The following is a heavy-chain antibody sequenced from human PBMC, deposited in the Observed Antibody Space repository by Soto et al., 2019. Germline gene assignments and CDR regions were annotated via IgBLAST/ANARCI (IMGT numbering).Heavy chain of an antibody. Sequence: SVKVSCKASGGTFSSYAISWVRQAPGQGLEWMGGIIAIIGTANYAQKFQGRVTITADESTSTAYMELSSLRSEDTAVYYCARDGGYRGSWYSDIDYWGQGTLVTVSS. V-gene: IGHV1-69*13. J-gene: IGHJ4*02. CDR3: ARDGGYRGSWYSDIDY. D-gene: IGHD6-13*01. CDR1: GGTFSSYA. CDR2: IIAIIGTA.